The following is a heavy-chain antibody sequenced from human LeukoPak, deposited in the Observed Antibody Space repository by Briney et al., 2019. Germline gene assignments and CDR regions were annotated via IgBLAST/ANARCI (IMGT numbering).Heavy chain of an antibody. CDR3: AKGRERSDWYNFDY. Sequence: GGSLRLSCAASGFTFSNYGMHWVRQAPGKGLEWVAVIWYDGSNKYYADSVKGRFTISRDNSKNTLFLQMNSLEVEDTAVYYCAKGRERSDWYNFDYWGQGTLVTVSS. CDR2: IWYDGSNK. V-gene: IGHV3-33*06. CDR1: GFTFSNYG. J-gene: IGHJ4*02. D-gene: IGHD3-9*01.